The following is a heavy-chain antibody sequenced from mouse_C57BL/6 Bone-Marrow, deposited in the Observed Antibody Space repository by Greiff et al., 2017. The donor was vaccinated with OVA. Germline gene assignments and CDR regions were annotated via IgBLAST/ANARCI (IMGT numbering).Heavy chain of an antibody. CDR3: TTGFAY. CDR2: IDPENGDT. Sequence: EVKLVESGAELVRPGASVKLSCTASGFNIKDDYMHWVKQRPEQGLEWIGWIDPENGDTEYAAKFQGKATITADTSSNTAYVQLSSLTSEDTAVYYCTTGFAYWGQGTLVTVTA. CDR1: GFNIKDDY. V-gene: IGHV14-4*01. J-gene: IGHJ3*01.